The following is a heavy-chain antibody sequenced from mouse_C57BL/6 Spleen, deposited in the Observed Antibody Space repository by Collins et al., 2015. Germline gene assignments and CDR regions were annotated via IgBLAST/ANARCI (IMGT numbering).Heavy chain of an antibody. V-gene: IGHV1-87*01. Sequence: QVQLQQSGAELARPGASVKLSCKASGYTFTSYWMQWVKQRPGQGLEWIGAIYPGDGDTRYTQKFKGKATLTADKSSSTAYMQLSSLASEDSAVYYCARGGIFAYWGQGDSGHCLC. CDR3: ARGGIFAY. CDR2: IYPGDGDT. CDR1: GYTFTSYW. J-gene: IGHJ3*01. D-gene: IGHD2-14*01.